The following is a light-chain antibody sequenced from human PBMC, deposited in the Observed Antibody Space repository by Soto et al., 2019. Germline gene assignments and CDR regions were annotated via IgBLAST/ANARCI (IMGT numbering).Light chain of an antibody. CDR3: TSYVGSSNVNWV. J-gene: IGLJ3*02. Sequence: QSALTQPTSASGSPGQSVTISCTGTSSDVGAYNRVSWYQHHPGKAPKHMIYEVSKRPSGVPDRFSGSKSGNTASLTVSGLQAEDEADYFCTSYVGSSNVNWVFGGGTKVTVL. CDR2: EVS. V-gene: IGLV2-8*01. CDR1: SSDVGAYNR.